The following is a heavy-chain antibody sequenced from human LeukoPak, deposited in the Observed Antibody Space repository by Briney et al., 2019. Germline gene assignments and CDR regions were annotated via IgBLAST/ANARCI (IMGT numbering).Heavy chain of an antibody. D-gene: IGHD3-22*01. CDR3: ARDRPHYYDSSGYYYTPPSSHFDY. CDR1: GFTFSSYS. CDR2: ISSSSSYI. V-gene: IGHV3-21*01. J-gene: IGHJ4*02. Sequence: PGKSLRLSCAASGFTFSSYSMNWVRQAPGKGLEWVSSISSSSSYIYYADSVKGRFTISRDNAKNSLYLQMSSLRAEDTAVYYCARDRPHYYDSSGYYYTPPSSHFDYWGQGTLVTVSS.